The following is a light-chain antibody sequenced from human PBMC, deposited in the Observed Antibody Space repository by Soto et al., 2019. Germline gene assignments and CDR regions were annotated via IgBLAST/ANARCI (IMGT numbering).Light chain of an antibody. CDR2: DAS. CDR3: QQSYMDPIT. CDR1: QSISTY. V-gene: IGKV1-39*01. J-gene: IGKJ5*01. Sequence: DIHMTQSPSSRSASVGNRVTITCRASQSISTYLNWYQKKPGKAPNLLIYDASRLQSGVPSRFSGSGGGTDFTLSISSVQPEDFATYFCQQSYMDPITFGQGTRLEIK.